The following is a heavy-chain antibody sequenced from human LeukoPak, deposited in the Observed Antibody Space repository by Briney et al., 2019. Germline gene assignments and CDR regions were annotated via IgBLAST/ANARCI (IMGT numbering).Heavy chain of an antibody. CDR3: ARLRIVVVPAAIAWFDP. CDR1: GYSFTSYW. V-gene: IGHV5-51*01. Sequence: GESLKISCKGSGYSFTSYWICWVRQMPGKGLEWMGIIYPGDSDTRYSPSFQGQVTISADKSISTAYLQWSSLKASDTAMYYCARLRIVVVPAAIAWFDPWGQGTLVTVSS. CDR2: IYPGDSDT. D-gene: IGHD2-2*01. J-gene: IGHJ5*02.